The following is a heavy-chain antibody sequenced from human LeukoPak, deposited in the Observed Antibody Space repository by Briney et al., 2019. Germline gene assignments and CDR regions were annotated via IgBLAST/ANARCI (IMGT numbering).Heavy chain of an antibody. V-gene: IGHV3-7*03. D-gene: IGHD3-22*01. CDR1: EFIFIIYW. CDR3: ARRAGDYSHPYDY. Sequence: GGSLRLSCAASEFIFIIYWTSWVRQAPGKGLECVAYIKQDRSAKHYVCSVEGRFTNTGANSKNMLYLKMNDLRAQDSAAVHCARRAGDYSHPYDYWGQGILVTVSS. J-gene: IGHJ4*02. CDR2: IKQDRSAK.